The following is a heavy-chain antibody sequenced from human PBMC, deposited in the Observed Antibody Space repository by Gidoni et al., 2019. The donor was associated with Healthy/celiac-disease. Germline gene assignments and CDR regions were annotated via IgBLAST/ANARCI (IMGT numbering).Heavy chain of an antibody. CDR2: INHSGST. V-gene: IGHV4-34*01. Sequence: QVQLQQWGAGLLKPSETLSLTCAVYGGSFSGYYWSWIRQPPGKGLEWIGEINHSGSTNYNPSLKSRVTISVDTSKNQFSLKLSSVTAADTAVYYCARVRLPGAFDIWGQGTMVTVSS. J-gene: IGHJ3*02. CDR3: ARVRLPGAFDI. CDR1: GGSFSGYY.